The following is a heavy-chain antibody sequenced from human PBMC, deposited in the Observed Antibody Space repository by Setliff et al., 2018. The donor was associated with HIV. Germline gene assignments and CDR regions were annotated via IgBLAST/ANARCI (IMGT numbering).Heavy chain of an antibody. V-gene: IGHV4-31*03. Sequence: PSETLSLTCSVSGGSISTNYYYWSWIRQHPGKGLEWIGYIYNSGTTFYNPSLESRLIMSVDPSKNQFSLKLTSVTAADTAVYYCARDKPYDSRGYRTLYYWGQGTLVTVSS. D-gene: IGHD3-22*01. CDR2: IYNSGTT. CDR1: GGSISTNYYY. CDR3: ARDKPYDSRGYRTLYY. J-gene: IGHJ4*02.